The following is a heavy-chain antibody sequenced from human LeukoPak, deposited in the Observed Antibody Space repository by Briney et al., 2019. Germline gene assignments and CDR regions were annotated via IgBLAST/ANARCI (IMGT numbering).Heavy chain of an antibody. J-gene: IGHJ4*02. Sequence: GESLKISCKGSGYSFTSYWIGWVRQMPGKGLEWMGLIYPGDSDIRYSPSFQGQVTISADKSMSTAYLQWSSLKASDTAMYYCARLYDILTGYYHFDYWGQGTLVTVSS. D-gene: IGHD3-9*01. CDR2: IYPGDSDI. CDR1: GYSFTSYW. V-gene: IGHV5-51*01. CDR3: ARLYDILTGYYHFDY.